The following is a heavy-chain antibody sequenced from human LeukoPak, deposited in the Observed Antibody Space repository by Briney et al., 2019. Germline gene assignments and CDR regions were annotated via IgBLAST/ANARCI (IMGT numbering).Heavy chain of an antibody. Sequence: GSLRLSPAASRVIACSNYMSWVRYAPGKGLGWVSVIYSGGSIYYAASVNGRFTNSRDNSKNTLYLQMNSLRAEDTAVYYCARDPSRGLYYFDHWGQGTLVTVSS. V-gene: IGHV3-53*01. CDR3: ARDPSRGLYYFDH. J-gene: IGHJ4*02. CDR2: IYSGGSI. D-gene: IGHD3/OR15-3a*01. CDR1: RVIACSNY.